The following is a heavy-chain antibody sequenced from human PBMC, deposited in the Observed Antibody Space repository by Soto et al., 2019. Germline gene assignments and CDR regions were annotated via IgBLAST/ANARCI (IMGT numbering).Heavy chain of an antibody. Sequence: GGSLRLSCAASGFTFSSYAMSWVRQAPGKGLEWVSAISGSGGSTYYADSVKGRFTISRDNSKNTLYLQMNSLRAEDTAVYYCAKWRHYDILTGYYRDPPYFDYWGQGTLVTVSS. D-gene: IGHD3-9*01. CDR2: ISGSGGST. J-gene: IGHJ4*02. CDR1: GFTFSSYA. V-gene: IGHV3-23*01. CDR3: AKWRHYDILTGYYRDPPYFDY.